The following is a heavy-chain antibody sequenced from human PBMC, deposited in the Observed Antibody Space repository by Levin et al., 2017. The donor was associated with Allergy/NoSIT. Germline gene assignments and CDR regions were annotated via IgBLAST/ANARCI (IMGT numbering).Heavy chain of an antibody. CDR1: GGSISSGGYS. D-gene: IGHD1-1*01. Sequence: PSETLSLTCAVSGGSISSGGYSWSWIRQPPGKGLEWIGYIYHSGNTYYNPSLKSRVTMSVDRSKSQFSLKLSSVTAADTAVYYCARGRVQLERPTHTLDAFDIWGQGTMVTVSS. J-gene: IGHJ3*02. V-gene: IGHV4-30-2*01. CDR2: IYHSGNT. CDR3: ARGRVQLERPTHTLDAFDI.